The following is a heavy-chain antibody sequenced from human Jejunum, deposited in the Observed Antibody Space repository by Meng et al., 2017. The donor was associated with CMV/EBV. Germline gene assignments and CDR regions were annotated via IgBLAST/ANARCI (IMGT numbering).Heavy chain of an antibody. Sequence: FVAYPMHWVPHAPGQGLEWVSGISSHSGSIGSADSVKGRFTISRDNAKNSLYPQMNSLRAEDTALYYCAKVDSSSYYYYYGMDVWGQGTTVTVSS. D-gene: IGHD6-6*01. CDR1: FVAYP. J-gene: IGHJ6*02. CDR3: AKVDSSSYYYYYGMDV. CDR2: ISSHSGSI. V-gene: IGHV3-9*01.